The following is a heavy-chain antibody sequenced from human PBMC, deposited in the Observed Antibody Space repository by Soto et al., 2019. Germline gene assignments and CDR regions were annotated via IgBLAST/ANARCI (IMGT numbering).Heavy chain of an antibody. D-gene: IGHD6-19*01. CDR3: ARSIAVAGGDFDY. CDR2: IYYSGST. J-gene: IGHJ4*02. CDR1: GGSISSGDYY. Sequence: QMQLQESGPGLVKPSQTLSLTCTVSGGSISSGDYYWSWIRQPPGKGLEWIGYIYYSGSTYYNPSLKSRVTISVDTSKNQFSLKLSSVTAADTAVYYCARSIAVAGGDFDYWGQGTLVTVSS. V-gene: IGHV4-30-4*01.